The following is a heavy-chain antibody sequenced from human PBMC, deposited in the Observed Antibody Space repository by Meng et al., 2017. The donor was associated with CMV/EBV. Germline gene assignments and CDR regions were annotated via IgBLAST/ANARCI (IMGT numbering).Heavy chain of an antibody. V-gene: IGHV4-34*01. D-gene: IGHD3-3*01. CDR3: ARFMGLESFYFDY. CDR2: INHSGST. J-gene: IGHJ4*02. CDR1: GGSFSGYY. Sequence: QVQLQQWGAGLLKPSXXLSLTCAVYGGSFSGYYWSWIRQPPGKGLEWIGEINHSGSTNYNPSLKSRVTISVDTSKNQFSLKLSSVTAADTAVYYCARFMGLESFYFDYWGQGTLVTVSS.